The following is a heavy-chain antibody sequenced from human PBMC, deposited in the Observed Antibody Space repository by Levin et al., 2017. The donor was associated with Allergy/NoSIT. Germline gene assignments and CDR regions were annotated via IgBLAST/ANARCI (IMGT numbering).Heavy chain of an antibody. CDR2: ISAYNGNT. CDR1: GFTFSSYG. D-gene: IGHD2-8*01. CDR3: ARDLAPNTYYYYGMDV. J-gene: IGHJ6*02. V-gene: IGHV1-18*01. Sequence: ASVKVSCKASGFTFSSYGISWVRQAPGQGLEWMGWISAYNGNTNHAQKFQGRVTMTTDTSTSTAHMELRSLRSDDTAVYYCARDLAPNTYYYYGMDVWGQGTTVTVS.